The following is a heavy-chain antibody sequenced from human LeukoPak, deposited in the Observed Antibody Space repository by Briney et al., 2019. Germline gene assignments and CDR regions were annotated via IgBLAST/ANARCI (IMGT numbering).Heavy chain of an antibody. CDR2: ISDSGSTI. V-gene: IGHV3-11*01. Sequence: XXQTPXXXLXWLSYISDSGSTINYADSVKGRLTISRDNAKKSLFLQMNSLRAEDTAVYYCAIYYDSSGSIDHWGQGTLVTVSS. D-gene: IGHD3-22*01. CDR3: AIYYDSSGSIDH. J-gene: IGHJ4*02.